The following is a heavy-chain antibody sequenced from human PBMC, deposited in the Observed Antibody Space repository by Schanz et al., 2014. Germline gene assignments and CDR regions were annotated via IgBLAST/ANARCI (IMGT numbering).Heavy chain of an antibody. V-gene: IGHV3-11*05. CDR2: ISSSGSYT. J-gene: IGHJ4*02. CDR1: GFTFSDYY. Sequence: QVQLVESGGGLVKPGGSLRLSCAASGFTFSDYYMSWIRQAPGKGLEWVSYISSSGSYTNYADSVKGRFTTSRDNVKKSMYLQMNSQRGEGTAVYYCAKRNHDMQSHPLDYWGQGTLVIVSS. D-gene: IGHD3-9*01. CDR3: AKRNHDMQSHPLDY.